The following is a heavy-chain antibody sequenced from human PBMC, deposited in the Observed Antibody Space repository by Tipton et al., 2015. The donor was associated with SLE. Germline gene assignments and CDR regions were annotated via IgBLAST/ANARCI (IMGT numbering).Heavy chain of an antibody. CDR2: VYYSGST. CDR3: ATSPTSFWSSYYDF. V-gene: IGHV4-59*01. CDR1: GGSINRSY. Sequence: TLSLTCTVSGGSINRSYWSWIRQPPGKGLEWIGYVYYSGSTNYNPSLKSRVTISMDPSKNQFSLKLSSVTAADTALYYCATSPTSFWSSYYDFWGQGILVTVSS. J-gene: IGHJ4*02. D-gene: IGHD3-3*01.